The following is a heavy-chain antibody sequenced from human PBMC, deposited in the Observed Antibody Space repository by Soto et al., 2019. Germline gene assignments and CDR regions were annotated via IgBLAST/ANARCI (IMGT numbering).Heavy chain of an antibody. J-gene: IGHJ6*03. V-gene: IGHV1-18*01. Sequence: ASVKVSCKASGYTFTSYGISWVRQAPGQGLEWMGWISAYNGNTNYAQKLQGRVTMTTDTSTSTAYMELRSLRSDDTAVYYCARDQRIGGYDFWSVYYKPRRDYYYYMDVWGKGTTVTVSS. D-gene: IGHD3-3*01. CDR3: ARDQRIGGYDFWSVYYKPRRDYYYYMDV. CDR1: GYTFTSYG. CDR2: ISAYNGNT.